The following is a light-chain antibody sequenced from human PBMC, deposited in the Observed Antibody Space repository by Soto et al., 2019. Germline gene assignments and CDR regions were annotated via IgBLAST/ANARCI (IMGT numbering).Light chain of an antibody. CDR2: AAS. CDR1: QGINTF. V-gene: IGKV1-9*01. J-gene: IGKJ5*01. Sequence: VGYRVTITCRASQGINTFLAWYQQKAGKAPKLLIYAASTLQSGVPPRFSGSGSGTDFTLTISSLQSEDFATYYCQQLNSYPITFGQGTRLEI. CDR3: QQLNSYPIT.